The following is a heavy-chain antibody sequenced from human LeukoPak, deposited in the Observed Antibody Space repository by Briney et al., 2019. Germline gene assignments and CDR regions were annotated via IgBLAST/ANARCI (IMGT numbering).Heavy chain of an antibody. CDR2: IKPKSGGT. V-gene: IGHV1-2*06. CDR1: GYTFTDYY. J-gene: IGHJ4*02. CDR3: ARDRKESGFVHWLSIYDY. D-gene: IGHD3-9*01. Sequence: ASVKVSCKASGYTFTDYYIHWLRQAPGQGLEWVGRIKPKSGGTNFAQKFQGRVTMTRDTSISTVYMELTRLTFDDTAVYYCARDRKESGFVHWLSIYDYWGQGTLVTVSS.